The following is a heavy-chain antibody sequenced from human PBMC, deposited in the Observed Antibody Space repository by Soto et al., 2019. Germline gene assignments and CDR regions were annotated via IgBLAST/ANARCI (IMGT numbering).Heavy chain of an antibody. CDR2: ITSPGSTT. Sequence: GGSLRLSCAASGFTFNSYSMNWVRQAPGKGLEWVSYITSPGSTTYYADSVKGRFTISRDNAKNSLYLQMNSLRAEDTAVYYCARDRIYAFDIWGQGTMVTVSS. V-gene: IGHV3-48*01. CDR1: GFTFNSYS. D-gene: IGHD2-15*01. CDR3: ARDRIYAFDI. J-gene: IGHJ3*02.